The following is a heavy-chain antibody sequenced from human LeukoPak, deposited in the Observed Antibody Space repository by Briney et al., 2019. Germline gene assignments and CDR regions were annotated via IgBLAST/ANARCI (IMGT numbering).Heavy chain of an antibody. D-gene: IGHD2-2*01. Sequence: PSETLSLTCAVYGGSFSGYCWSWIRQPPGKGLEWIGEINHSGSTNYNPSLKSRATISVDTSKNQFSLKLSSVTAADTAVYYCARGQGIVVVPAANWFDPWGQGTLVTVSS. V-gene: IGHV4-34*01. J-gene: IGHJ5*02. CDR3: ARGQGIVVVPAANWFDP. CDR2: INHSGST. CDR1: GGSFSGYC.